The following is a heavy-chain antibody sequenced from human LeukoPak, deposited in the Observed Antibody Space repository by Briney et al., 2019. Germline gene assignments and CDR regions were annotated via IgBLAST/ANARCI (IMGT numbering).Heavy chain of an antibody. CDR1: GYTFTSYY. Sequence: GASVKVSCKASGYTFTSYYMHWVRQAPGQGLEWMGWINPNSGGTNYAQKFQGRVTMTRDTSISTAYMELSRLRSDDTAVYYCARSSEKYYYGSGSYYSLDYWGQGTLVTVSS. CDR3: ARSSEKYYYGSGSYYSLDY. CDR2: INPNSGGT. J-gene: IGHJ4*02. D-gene: IGHD3-10*01. V-gene: IGHV1-2*02.